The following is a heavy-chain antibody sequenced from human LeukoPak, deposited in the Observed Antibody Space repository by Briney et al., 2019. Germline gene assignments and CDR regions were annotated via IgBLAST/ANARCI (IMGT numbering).Heavy chain of an antibody. D-gene: IGHD1-20*01. Sequence: SETLSLTCTISGGSISSYYWSWIRQPAGKGLEWIGRIYTSGTTHYNPSLKSRVTMSVDTSKNQFSLKLNSVTAADTAVYFCARGSISGTRIYHYYYLDVWGKGTTVTISS. CDR3: ARGSISGTRIYHYYYLDV. V-gene: IGHV4-4*07. CDR1: GGSISSYY. CDR2: IYTSGTT. J-gene: IGHJ6*03.